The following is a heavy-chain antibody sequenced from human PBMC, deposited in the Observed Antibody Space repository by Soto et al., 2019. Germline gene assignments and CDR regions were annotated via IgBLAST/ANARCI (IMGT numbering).Heavy chain of an antibody. J-gene: IGHJ3*02. CDR1: GYTFTSYG. V-gene: IGHV1-18*01. D-gene: IGHD5-12*01. CDR3: ARDRALVDIVATSETFDI. Sequence: ASVKVSCKASGYTFTSYGISWVLQAPGQGLEWMGWIGAYNGNTNYAQKLQGRVTMTTDTSTSTAYMELRSLRSDDTAVYYCARDRALVDIVATSETFDIWGQGTMVTVSS. CDR2: IGAYNGNT.